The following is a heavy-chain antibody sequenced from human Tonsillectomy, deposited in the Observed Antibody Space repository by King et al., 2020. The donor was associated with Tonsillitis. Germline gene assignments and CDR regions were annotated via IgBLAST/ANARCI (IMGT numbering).Heavy chain of an antibody. D-gene: IGHD3-9*01. CDR2: ITSDGNTT. CDR1: GFTFHDYT. CDR3: VKDLRVGVRYFDWLLDY. Sequence: VQLVESGGVVVQPGGSLRLSCAASGFTFHDYTMHWVRQAPGKGLEWVSLITSDGNTTYHTDSVKGRFTISRDNSKNFLFLQMNSLRTEDSALYYCVKDLRVGVRYFDWLLDYWGQGTLVTVSS. J-gene: IGHJ4*02. V-gene: IGHV3-43*01.